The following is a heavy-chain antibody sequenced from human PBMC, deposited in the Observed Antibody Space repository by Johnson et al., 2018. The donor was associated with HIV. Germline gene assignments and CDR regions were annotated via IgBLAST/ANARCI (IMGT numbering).Heavy chain of an antibody. CDR3: AKVRGDFWSGYYGGLNDAFDI. CDR1: GFTFSSYA. CDR2: ISYDGSNK. V-gene: IGHV3-30*04. D-gene: IGHD3-3*01. Sequence: QVQLVESGGGVVQPGRSLRLSCAASGFTFSSYAMHWVRQAPGKGLEWVAVISYDGSNKYCADSVKGRFTISRENAKNSLYLQMNSLRAEDTAVYYCAKVRGDFWSGYYGGLNDAFDIWGQGTMVTVSS. J-gene: IGHJ3*02.